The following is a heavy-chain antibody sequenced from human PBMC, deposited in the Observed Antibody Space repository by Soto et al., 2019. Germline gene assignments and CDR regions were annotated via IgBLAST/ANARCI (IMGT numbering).Heavy chain of an antibody. V-gene: IGHV3-53*01. J-gene: IGHJ3*02. Sequence: EVQLVESGGGLVQPGVSLRLSCAASGFTVTTNFMSWVRQAPGKGLEWVPVIYTGGHTYYADSVQGRFTISRDSSRNTVFLQMYSLRAEDTAVYYSARPSSEHGHDGFDIWGQGTMVTVSS. CDR2: IYTGGHT. CDR1: GFTVTTNF. CDR3: ARPSSEHGHDGFDI.